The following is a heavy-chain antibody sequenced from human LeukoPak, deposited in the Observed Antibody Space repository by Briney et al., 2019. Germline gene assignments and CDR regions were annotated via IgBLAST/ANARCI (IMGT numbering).Heavy chain of an antibody. J-gene: IGHJ6*02. CDR1: GYSFTSYW. CDR3: ARFSSYYDFWSGYPQPDSYGMDV. D-gene: IGHD3-3*01. Sequence: KPGESLKIACKGYGYSFTSYWIGWVRQMPGKGLEWMGIIYPGDSDTRYSPSFQGQVSISADKSISTAYLRWSSLKASDTAMYYCARFSSYYDFWSGYPQPDSYGMDVWGQGTTVTVSS. V-gene: IGHV5-51*03. CDR2: IYPGDSDT.